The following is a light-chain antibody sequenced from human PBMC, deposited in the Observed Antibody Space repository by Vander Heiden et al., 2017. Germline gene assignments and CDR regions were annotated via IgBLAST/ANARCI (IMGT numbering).Light chain of an antibody. J-gene: IGLJ3*02. V-gene: IGLV2-14*01. Sequence: QSALTQPASVSGSPGQSITISCTGTSSDVRGYNFGSWYQQHPGKAPKLMIYEVSNRPSGVSNRFSGSKSGNTASLTISGLQAEDEADYYCSSYTSSSSWVFGGGTKLTVL. CDR2: EVS. CDR3: SSYTSSSSWV. CDR1: SSDVRGYNF.